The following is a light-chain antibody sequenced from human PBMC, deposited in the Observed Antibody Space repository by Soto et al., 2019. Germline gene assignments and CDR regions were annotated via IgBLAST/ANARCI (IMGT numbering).Light chain of an antibody. Sequence: QSVLAQPPSVSAAPGQKVTISCSAGGYHIGGNYMSWYQHTPGTAPKLVIYDNNKRPPGTPDRFSGSHSGTSATLAITGVHAGDGAVYFCGHWDYSVSAVVFGGGTQLTVL. V-gene: IGLV1-51*01. CDR1: GYHIGGNY. J-gene: IGLJ3*02. CDR2: DNN. CDR3: GHWDYSVSAVV.